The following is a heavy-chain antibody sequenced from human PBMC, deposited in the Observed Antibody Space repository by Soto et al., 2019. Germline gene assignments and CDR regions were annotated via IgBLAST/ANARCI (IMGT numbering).Heavy chain of an antibody. CDR3: ARPSLAYCAGACYSTFDY. D-gene: IGHD2-21*01. V-gene: IGHV4-34*01. CDR2: INHSGNT. Sequence: SETLSLTCAVYCGSFSGYYWNWIRQPPGKGLEWIGEINHSGNTNYNPSLKSRVTISVNTSKNQFSLKLSSVSAADTAVYYCARPSLAYCAGACYSTFDYWGQGPLGIVSS. CDR1: CGSFSGYY. J-gene: IGHJ4*02.